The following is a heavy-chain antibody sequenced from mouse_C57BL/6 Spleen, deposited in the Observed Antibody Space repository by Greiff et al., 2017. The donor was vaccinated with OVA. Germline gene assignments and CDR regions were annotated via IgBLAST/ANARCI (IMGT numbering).Heavy chain of an antibody. CDR1: GYSITSDY. CDR3: ARYSNLAMDD. Sequence: VQLKESGPGLAKPSQTLSLTCSVTGYSITSDYWNWIRKFPGNKLEYMGYISYSGSTYHNPSPNSPISITRDTSKNQYYLQLNSVTTEDTATYYCARYSNLAMDDWGQGTSVTVSS. D-gene: IGHD2-5*01. CDR2: ISYSGST. V-gene: IGHV3-8*01. J-gene: IGHJ4*01.